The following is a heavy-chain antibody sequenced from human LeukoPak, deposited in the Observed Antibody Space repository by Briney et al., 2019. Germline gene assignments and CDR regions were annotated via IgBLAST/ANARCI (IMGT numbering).Heavy chain of an antibody. CDR3: ARRRGYSYGPRLDY. CDR2: IYYSGRT. J-gene: IGHJ4*02. CDR1: GGSISSYY. Sequence: SETLSLTCTVSGGSISSYYWSWIRQPPGKGLEWIGYIYYSGRTNYNPSLKSRVTISVDTSKNQFSLKLSSVTAADTAVYYCARRRGYSYGPRLDYWGQGTLVTVSS. D-gene: IGHD5-18*01. V-gene: IGHV4-59*12.